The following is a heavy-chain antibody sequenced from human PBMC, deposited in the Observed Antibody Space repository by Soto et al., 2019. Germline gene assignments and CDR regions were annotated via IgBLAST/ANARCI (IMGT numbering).Heavy chain of an antibody. CDR1: GVSSGSRGDY. D-gene: IGHD6-13*01. J-gene: IGHJ5*02. CDR2: IYYSGST. Sequence: SVTCSVAGVSSGSRGDYRSSISKHPGKGLEWIGYIYYSGSTYYNPSLKSRVTISVDTSKNQFSLKLSSVTAADTAVYYCAREKVEQQQNWFDPWGQGTLVTVSS. V-gene: IGHV4-31*02. CDR3: AREKVEQQQNWFDP.